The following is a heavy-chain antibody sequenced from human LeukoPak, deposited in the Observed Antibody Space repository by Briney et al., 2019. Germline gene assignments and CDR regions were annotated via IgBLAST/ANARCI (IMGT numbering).Heavy chain of an antibody. J-gene: IGHJ5*02. Sequence: PSETLSLTCTVSGVSISSSSYYWGWIRQPPGKGLEWIGSIYYSGSTYYNPSLKSRVTISVDTSKNQFSLKLSSVTAADTAVYYCARRWSGYYFNWFDPWGQGTLVTVSS. D-gene: IGHD3-3*01. CDR1: GVSISSSSYY. CDR2: IYYSGST. V-gene: IGHV4-39*01. CDR3: ARRWSGYYFNWFDP.